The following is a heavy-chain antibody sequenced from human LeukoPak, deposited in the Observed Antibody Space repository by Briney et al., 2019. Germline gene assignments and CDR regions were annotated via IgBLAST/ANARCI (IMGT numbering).Heavy chain of an antibody. V-gene: IGHV4-61*01. CDR2: IYYSGST. Sequence: SETLSLTCSISRHPISSGYYWGWIRQPPGKGLEWIGYIYYSGSTNYNPSLKSRVTISVDTSKNQFSLKLSSVTAADTAVYYCATGVSWAFDIWGQGTMVTVSS. CDR3: ATGVSWAFDI. J-gene: IGHJ3*02. D-gene: IGHD2-15*01. CDR1: RHPISSGYY.